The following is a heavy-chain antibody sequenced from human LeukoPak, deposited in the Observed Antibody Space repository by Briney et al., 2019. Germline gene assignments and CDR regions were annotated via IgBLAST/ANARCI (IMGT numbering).Heavy chain of an antibody. D-gene: IGHD2-2*01. J-gene: IGHJ6*02. Sequence: PGGSLRLSCAASGFTFSSYEMNWVRQAPGKGLEWVSYISSSGSTIYYADSVKGRFTISRDNAKNSLYLQMNSLRAEDTAVYYCATDCSSTSCYWSDYYYGMDVWGQGTTVTVSS. CDR3: ATDCSSTSCYWSDYYYGMDV. V-gene: IGHV3-48*03. CDR2: ISSSGSTI. CDR1: GFTFSSYE.